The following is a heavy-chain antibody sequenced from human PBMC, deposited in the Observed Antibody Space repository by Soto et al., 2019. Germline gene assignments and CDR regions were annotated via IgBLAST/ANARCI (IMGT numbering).Heavy chain of an antibody. CDR2: ISSSSSYT. Sequence: QVPLVESGGGLVKPGGSLRLSCAASGFTFSDYYMSWIRQAPGKGLEWVSYISSSSSYTNYADSVKGRFTISRDNAKNSLYLQMNSLRAEDTAVYYCARVKAGVYGMDVWGQGTTVTVSS. D-gene: IGHD6-19*01. CDR1: GFTFSDYY. V-gene: IGHV3-11*05. J-gene: IGHJ6*02. CDR3: ARVKAGVYGMDV.